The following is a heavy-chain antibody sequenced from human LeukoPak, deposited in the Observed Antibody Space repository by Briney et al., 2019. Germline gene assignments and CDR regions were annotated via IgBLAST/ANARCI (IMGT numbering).Heavy chain of an antibody. Sequence: SETLSLTCTVSGGSISSYYWSWIRQPPGKGLEWIGYIYYSGSTNYNPSLKSRVTIPVDTSKNQFSLKLSSVTAADTAVYYCARQVDYGSGSYYWFDPWGQGTLVTVSS. J-gene: IGHJ5*02. CDR2: IYYSGST. CDR1: GGSISSYY. V-gene: IGHV4-59*08. CDR3: ARQVDYGSGSYYWFDP. D-gene: IGHD3-10*01.